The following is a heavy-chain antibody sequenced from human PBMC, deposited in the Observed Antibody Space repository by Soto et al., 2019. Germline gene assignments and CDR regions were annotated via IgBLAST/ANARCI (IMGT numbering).Heavy chain of an antibody. CDR1: GYSFTSYW. CDR3: ARPLSYDSSGYYYGVFDAFDI. Sequence: GESLKISCKGSGYSFTSYWISWVRQMPGKGLEWMGRIDPSDSYTNYSPSFQGHVTISADKSISTAYLQWSSLKASDTAMYYCARPLSYDSSGYYYGVFDAFDIWGQGTMVTVSS. J-gene: IGHJ3*02. V-gene: IGHV5-10-1*01. CDR2: IDPSDSYT. D-gene: IGHD3-22*01.